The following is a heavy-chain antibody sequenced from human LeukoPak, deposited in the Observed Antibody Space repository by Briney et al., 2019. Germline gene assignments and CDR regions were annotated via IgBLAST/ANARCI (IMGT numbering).Heavy chain of an antibody. J-gene: IGHJ4*02. Sequence: SETLSLTCTVSGGSVSSSNYYWGWIRQPPGKGMEWIGSVYYSGSTYHNPSLKSRVTMSVDASKNQFSLKLSSVTAADTAVYYCARVLDGDYEDYFDYWGQGTPVTVSS. V-gene: IGHV4-39*01. CDR3: ARVLDGDYEDYFDY. CDR1: GGSVSSSNYY. CDR2: VYYSGST. D-gene: IGHD4-17*01.